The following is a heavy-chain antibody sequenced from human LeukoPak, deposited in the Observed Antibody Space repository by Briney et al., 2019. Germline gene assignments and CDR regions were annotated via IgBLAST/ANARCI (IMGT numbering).Heavy chain of an antibody. D-gene: IGHD3-16*02. Sequence: SETLSLTCTVSGGSISSGDYYWSWIRQPPGKGLEWIGYIYYSGSTYYNPSLKSRVTISVDRSKNQFSLKLSSVTAADTAVYYCARVVTNYDYVWGSYRYTGYAFDIWGQGTMVTVSS. CDR2: IYYSGST. J-gene: IGHJ3*02. CDR1: GGSISSGDYY. CDR3: ARVVTNYDYVWGSYRYTGYAFDI. V-gene: IGHV4-30-4*01.